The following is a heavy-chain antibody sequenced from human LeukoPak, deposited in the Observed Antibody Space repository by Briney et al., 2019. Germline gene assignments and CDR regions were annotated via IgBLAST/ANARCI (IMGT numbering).Heavy chain of an antibody. CDR3: ARAVQNNWFDP. J-gene: IGHJ5*02. V-gene: IGHV3-48*01. CDR2: ISSSSSTI. D-gene: IGHD3-10*02. Sequence: GGSLRLSCAASGFTFSSYSMNWVRQAPGKGLEWVSYISSSSSTIYYADSVKGRFTISRDNAKNSLYLQMSSLRAEDTAVYYCARAVQNNWFDPWGQGALVTVSS. CDR1: GFTFSSYS.